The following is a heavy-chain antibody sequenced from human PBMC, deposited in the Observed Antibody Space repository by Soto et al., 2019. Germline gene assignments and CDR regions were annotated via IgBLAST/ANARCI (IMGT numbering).Heavy chain of an antibody. CDR2: IYYSGST. V-gene: IGHV4-39*01. CDR1: GGSISSSSYY. J-gene: IGHJ5*02. D-gene: IGHD6-6*01. CDR3: ARYIAARLLQSNWFDP. Sequence: QLQLQESGPGLVKPSETLSLTCTVSGGSISSSSYYWGWIRQPPGKGLEWIGSIYYSGSTYYNPSLKTRVPISVDTSKNQFSLKLSSVTAADTAVYYCARYIAARLLQSNWFDPWGQGTLVTVSS.